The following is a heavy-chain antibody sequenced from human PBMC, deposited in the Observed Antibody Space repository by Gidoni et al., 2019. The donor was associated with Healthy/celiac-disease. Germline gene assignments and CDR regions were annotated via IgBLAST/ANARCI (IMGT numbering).Heavy chain of an antibody. D-gene: IGHD2-2*01. CDR3: ARGGIGPVVDVEYYDY. J-gene: IGHJ4*02. Sequence: QVQLVQSGSEVKKPGASVKVSCKASGYPFTSYDINWVRQATGQGLEWMGWMNPNSGNTGHAQKFQGRVTMTRNTSISTAYRELSSLRAEDTAVYYCARGGIGPVVDVEYYDYWGQGTLVTVSS. CDR1: GYPFTSYD. V-gene: IGHV1-8*01. CDR2: MNPNSGNT.